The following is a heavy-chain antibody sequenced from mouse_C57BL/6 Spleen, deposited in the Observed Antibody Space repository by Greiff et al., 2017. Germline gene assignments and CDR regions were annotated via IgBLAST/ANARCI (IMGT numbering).Heavy chain of an antibody. V-gene: IGHV1-74*01. J-gene: IGHJ1*03. D-gene: IGHD1-1*01. Sequence: VQLQQPGAELVRPGASVKVSCKASGYTFTSYWMHWVKQRPGQGLEWIGRIHPSDSDTNYNQKFKGKATLTVDKSSSTAYMQLSSLTSEDSAVYYCAMDITTVVATRYFDVWGTGTTVTVSS. CDR2: IHPSDSDT. CDR3: AMDITTVVATRYFDV. CDR1: GYTFTSYW.